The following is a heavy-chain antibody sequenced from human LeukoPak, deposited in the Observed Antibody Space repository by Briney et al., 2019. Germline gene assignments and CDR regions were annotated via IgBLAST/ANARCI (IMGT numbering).Heavy chain of an antibody. J-gene: IGHJ4*02. V-gene: IGHV3-15*01. CDR1: GFTFSSYG. CDR2: IKSKTDGGTT. D-gene: IGHD3-10*01. Sequence: GGSLRLSCAASGFTFSSYGMHWVRQAPGKGLEWVGHIKSKTDGGTTDYAAPVKGRFAISRDDSQNTLYLQMNSLKTEDTAVYYCTTVLLWFGELDLADYWGQGTLVTVSS. CDR3: TTVLLWFGELDLADY.